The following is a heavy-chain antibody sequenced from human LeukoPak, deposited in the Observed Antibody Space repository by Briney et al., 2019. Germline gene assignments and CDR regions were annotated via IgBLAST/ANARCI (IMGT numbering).Heavy chain of an antibody. Sequence: ASVKVSCKASGYTFTSYYMHWVRQAPGQGLEWMGIINPSGGSTSYAQKFQDRVNMTRDTSTSTVYMALSSLRSEDTAVYYCESVDRDYGGNSDYFDSWGQGTLVTVSS. CDR2: INPSGGST. CDR3: ESVDRDYGGNSDYFDS. CDR1: GYTFTSYY. V-gene: IGHV1-46*01. J-gene: IGHJ4*02. D-gene: IGHD4-23*01.